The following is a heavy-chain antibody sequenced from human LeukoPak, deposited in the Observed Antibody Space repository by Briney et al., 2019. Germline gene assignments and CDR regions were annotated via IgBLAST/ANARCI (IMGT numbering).Heavy chain of an antibody. V-gene: IGHV4-4*07. CDR2: IYTSGST. CDR1: GGSISSYY. CDR3: ARDGNGSSRTGYYMYV. Sequence: SETLSLTCTVSGGSISSYYWSWIRQPAGKGLEWIGRIYTSGSTNYNPSLKSRVTMSVDTSKNQFSLKLSSVTAADTAVYYCARDGNGSSRTGYYMYVWGKGTTVTVSS. D-gene: IGHD6-6*01. J-gene: IGHJ6*03.